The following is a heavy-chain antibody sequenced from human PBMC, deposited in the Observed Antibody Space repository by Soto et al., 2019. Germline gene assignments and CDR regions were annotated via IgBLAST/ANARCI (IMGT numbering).Heavy chain of an antibody. CDR1: GGSFSGYY. V-gene: IGHV4-34*01. D-gene: IGHD2-15*01. J-gene: IGHJ4*02. Sequence: TSDTLSLTCAVYGGSFSGYYWTWVRQPPGKGLEWIGEITHGGSTNYNPSLKSRVTISVDTSKNQFSLNLSSVTAADTAVYYCARAGGYSPFDYWGQGTLVTVSS. CDR3: ARAGGYSPFDY. CDR2: ITHGGST.